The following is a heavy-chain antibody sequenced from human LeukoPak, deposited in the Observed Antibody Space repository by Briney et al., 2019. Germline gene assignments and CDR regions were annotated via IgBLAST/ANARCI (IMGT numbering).Heavy chain of an antibody. Sequence: PSETLSLTCAVYGGSFSGYSWSWIRQPPGKGLEWIGEINHSGSTNYNPSLKSRVTISVDTSKKQFSLKLSSVTAADTAVYYCARKNPRYYYGLDVWGLGTTVTVSS. J-gene: IGHJ6*02. CDR2: INHSGST. V-gene: IGHV4-34*01. CDR3: ARKNPRYYYGLDV. CDR1: GGSFSGYS.